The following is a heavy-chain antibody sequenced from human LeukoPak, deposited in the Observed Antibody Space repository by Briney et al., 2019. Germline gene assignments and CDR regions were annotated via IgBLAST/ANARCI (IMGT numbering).Heavy chain of an antibody. V-gene: IGHV1-18*01. D-gene: IGHD2/OR15-2a*01. Sequence: ASVKVSCKASGYTYTSYGISWVRQAPGQGLKWMGWISAYNGNTNYAQKLQGRVTMTTDTSTSTAYMELRSLRSDDTAVYYCARDNKRNWFDPWGQGTLVTVSS. CDR3: ARDNKRNWFDP. CDR2: ISAYNGNT. CDR1: GYTYTSYG. J-gene: IGHJ5*02.